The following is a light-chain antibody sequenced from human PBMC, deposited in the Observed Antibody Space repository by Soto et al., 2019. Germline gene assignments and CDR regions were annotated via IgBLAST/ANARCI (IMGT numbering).Light chain of an antibody. CDR1: QDIDSW. CDR3: QQGSSFPWT. Sequence: DIQMTQSPSSVFVSVGDRVTITCRASQDIDSWLAWYQQKPGKAPKLLIYAASSLQSGVPSRFSGSGSATDFTFTSSSLQPEDCATYDCQQGSSFPWTFGQGTKVEIK. V-gene: IGKV1-12*01. CDR2: AAS. J-gene: IGKJ1*01.